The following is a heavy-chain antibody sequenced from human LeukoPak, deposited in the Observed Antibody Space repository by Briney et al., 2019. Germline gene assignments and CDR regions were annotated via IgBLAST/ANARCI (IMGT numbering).Heavy chain of an antibody. D-gene: IGHD6-13*01. V-gene: IGHV3-21*01. J-gene: IGHJ4*02. Sequence: PGGSLRLSCAASGFTFSSYTMNWVRQAPGKGLEWVSSISGSSRHKYYADSVMGRFTISRDNAKNSLYLQMNSLRAEDTAVYYCARTANFAAGYYIDYWGQGTLVTVSS. CDR1: GFTFSSYT. CDR3: ARTANFAAGYYIDY. CDR2: ISGSSRHK.